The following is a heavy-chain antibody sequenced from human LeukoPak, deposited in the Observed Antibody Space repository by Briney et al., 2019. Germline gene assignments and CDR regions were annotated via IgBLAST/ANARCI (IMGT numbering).Heavy chain of an antibody. D-gene: IGHD3-22*01. CDR3: ARLAYCDSSGYYYAWFDP. J-gene: IGHJ5*02. V-gene: IGHV5-51*01. CDR1: GYSFTSYW. Sequence: GESLKISCKGSGYSFTSYWIGWVRQMPGKGLEWMGIIYPGDSDTRYSPSFQGQVTISADKSISTAYLQWSSLKASDTAMYYCARLAYCDSSGYYYAWFDPWGQGTLVTVSS. CDR2: IYPGDSDT.